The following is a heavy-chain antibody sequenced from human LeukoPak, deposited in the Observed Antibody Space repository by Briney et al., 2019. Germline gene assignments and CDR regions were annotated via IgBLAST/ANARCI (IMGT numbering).Heavy chain of an antibody. D-gene: IGHD6-6*01. J-gene: IGHJ4*02. V-gene: IGHV3-9*01. CDR1: GFTFSSSW. CDR2: ISWNSGSI. CDR3: AKSRYSSSPYYFDY. Sequence: GGSLRLSCAASGFTFSSSWMHWVRQAPGKGLVWVSGISWNSGSIGYAGSVKGRFTISRDNAKNSLYLQMNSLRAEDTALYYCAKSRYSSSPYYFDYWGQGTLVTVSS.